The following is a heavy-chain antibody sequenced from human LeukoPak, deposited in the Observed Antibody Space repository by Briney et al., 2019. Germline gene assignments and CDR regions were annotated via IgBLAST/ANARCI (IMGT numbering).Heavy chain of an antibody. D-gene: IGHD2-21*02. V-gene: IGHV1-2*02. Sequence: ASVKVSCKASGYTFTDYYMHWLRQAPGQGLEWMGWMHPNSGGTNYAQKFQGRVTMTRDTSISTAYMDLSSLRSEDTAVYYCARYCGGDCYWSGVDYWGQGTLVTVSS. J-gene: IGHJ4*02. CDR3: ARYCGGDCYWSGVDY. CDR1: GYTFTDYY. CDR2: MHPNSGGT.